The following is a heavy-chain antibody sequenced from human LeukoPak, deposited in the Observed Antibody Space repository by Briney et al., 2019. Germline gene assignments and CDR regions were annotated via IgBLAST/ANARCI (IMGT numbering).Heavy chain of an antibody. Sequence: PGGSLRLSCAASGFTFSDYYMSWIRQAPGKGLEWVSYISSSGSTIYYADSVKGRFTISRDNAKHSLYLQMNSLRAEDTAVYYCARGVSSSWYEVPPNYYYGMDVWGQGTTVTVSS. CDR2: ISSSGSTI. CDR3: ARGVSSSWYEVPPNYYYGMDV. D-gene: IGHD6-13*01. J-gene: IGHJ6*02. CDR1: GFTFSDYY. V-gene: IGHV3-11*01.